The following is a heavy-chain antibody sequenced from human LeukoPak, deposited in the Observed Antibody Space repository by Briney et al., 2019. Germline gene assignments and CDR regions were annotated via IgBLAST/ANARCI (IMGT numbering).Heavy chain of an antibody. J-gene: IGHJ4*02. CDR3: AIDFYDTSGYYAFDY. V-gene: IGHV1-18*01. D-gene: IGHD3-22*01. Sequence: ASVKVSXKASGYTFTSYGIGWVRQAPGQGLEWMGWISAYNGNTNYAQKLQGRVTMTTDTSTSTAYMEVRSLRSDDTAVYYCAIDFYDTSGYYAFDYWGQGTLVTVSS. CDR1: GYTFTSYG. CDR2: ISAYNGNT.